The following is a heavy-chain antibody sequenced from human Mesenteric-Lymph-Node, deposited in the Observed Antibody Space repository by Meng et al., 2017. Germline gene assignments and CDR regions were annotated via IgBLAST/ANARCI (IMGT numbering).Heavy chain of an antibody. CDR2: ILTSGST. CDR3: SRQLYGIGRSCCLVDR. J-gene: IGHJ5*02. D-gene: IGHD2-15*01. V-gene: IGHV4-4*01. CDR1: GATSSSGNC. Sequence: QVLQRDSAPALVRASGAPSLTHAATGATSSSGNCSSWVRQPSVKSLEWIWYILTSGSTYFDPSHGSRLTGAGGMSKNQFSLWVNTLLAADAAVYSLSRQLYGIGRSCCLVDRGGQGTLVTVSS.